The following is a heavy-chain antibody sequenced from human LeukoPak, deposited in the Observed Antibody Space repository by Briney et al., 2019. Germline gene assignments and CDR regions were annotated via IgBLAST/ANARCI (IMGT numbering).Heavy chain of an antibody. Sequence: SVKVSCKASGGTFSSYTISWVRQAPGKGLEWMGRIIPILGIANYAQKFQGRVTITADKSTSTAYMELSSLGSEDTAVYYCARVSAAGTGLGAFDIWGQGTTVTVSS. CDR1: GGTFSSYT. CDR3: ARVSAAGTGLGAFDI. J-gene: IGHJ3*02. CDR2: IIPILGIA. D-gene: IGHD6-13*01. V-gene: IGHV1-69*02.